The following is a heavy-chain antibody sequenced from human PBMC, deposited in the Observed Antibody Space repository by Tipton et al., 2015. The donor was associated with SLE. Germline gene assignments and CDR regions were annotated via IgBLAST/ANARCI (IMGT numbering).Heavy chain of an antibody. J-gene: IGHJ4*02. CDR3: ARDHDYYDSSGYYGPGY. Sequence: QVQLVQSGAEVKKPGSSVKVSCKASGGTFSSYTISWVRQAPGQGLEWMGRIIPILGIANYAQKFQGRVTITADKSTSTAYMELSSLRSEDTAVYYCARDHDYYDSSGYYGPGYWGQGTLVTVSS. CDR2: IIPILGIA. CDR1: GGTFSSYT. D-gene: IGHD3-22*01. V-gene: IGHV1-69*09.